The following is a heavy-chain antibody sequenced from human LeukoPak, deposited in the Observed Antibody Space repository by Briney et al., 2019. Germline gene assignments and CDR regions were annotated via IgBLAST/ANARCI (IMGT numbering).Heavy chain of an antibody. CDR2: IYYSGST. CDR3: ARDSSGYYPFDY. V-gene: IGHV4-39*07. J-gene: IGHJ4*02. D-gene: IGHD3-22*01. Sequence: SETLSLTCTVSGGSISTTSYYWGWIRQPPGKGLECIGNIYYSGSTYYNPSLKSRVTISVDTSKNQFSLKLSSVTAADTAVYYCARDSSGYYPFDYWGQGTLVTVSS. CDR1: GGSISTTSYY.